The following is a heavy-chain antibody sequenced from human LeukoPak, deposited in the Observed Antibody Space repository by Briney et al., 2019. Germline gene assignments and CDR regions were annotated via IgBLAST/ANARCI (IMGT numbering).Heavy chain of an antibody. J-gene: IGHJ4*02. CDR3: ARGGDYDILTGYLPFDY. CDR1: GFTLSSYS. CDR2: ISSSSSYI. D-gene: IGHD3-9*01. V-gene: IGHV3-21*01. Sequence: GGSLRLSCAASGFTLSSYSMNWVRQAPGKGLEWVSTISSSSSYIYYADSVKGRFTISRDNAKNSLYLQMNSLRAEDTAVYYCARGGDYDILTGYLPFDYWGQGTLVTVSS.